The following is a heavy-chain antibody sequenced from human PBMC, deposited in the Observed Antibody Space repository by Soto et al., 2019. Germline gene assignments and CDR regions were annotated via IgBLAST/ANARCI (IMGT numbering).Heavy chain of an antibody. J-gene: IGHJ4*02. D-gene: IGHD3-10*01. CDR1: GFTFSSYG. CDR2: ISYDGSNK. Sequence: GGFLRLSCGASGFTFSSYGMHWVRQAPGKGLEWVAGISYDGSNKYYADSVKGRFTISRDNSKNTLYLQMNSLRAEDTAVYYCAKPSYYGSGSPRPDYFDYWGQGTLVTVSS. CDR3: AKPSYYGSGSPRPDYFDY. V-gene: IGHV3-30*18.